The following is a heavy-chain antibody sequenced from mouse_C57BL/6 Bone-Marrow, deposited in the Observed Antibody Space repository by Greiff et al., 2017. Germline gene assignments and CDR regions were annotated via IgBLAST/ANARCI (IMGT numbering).Heavy chain of an antibody. CDR3: ARYDYDVGYYFDY. Sequence: EVQGVESGGGLVQPGGSLSLSCAASGFTFTDYYMSWVRQPPGKALEWLGFIRNKANGYTTEYSASVKGRFTISRYNSQSILYLQMNALRAEDSATYYCARYDYDVGYYFDYWGQGTTLTVSS. J-gene: IGHJ2*01. V-gene: IGHV7-3*01. D-gene: IGHD2-4*01. CDR2: IRNKANGYTT. CDR1: GFTFTDYY.